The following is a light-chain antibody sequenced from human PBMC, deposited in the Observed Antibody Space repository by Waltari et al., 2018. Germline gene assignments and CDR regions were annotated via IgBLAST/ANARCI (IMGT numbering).Light chain of an antibody. Sequence: DIQMTQSPSTLSASVGDRVSITCRASQSIGIWLAWYQQKPGKAPKLLIYKASNLESGGPSRFSGSGSGTELALTISSLQPEDFATYFCQQYSSYPFTFGPGTKVDVK. CDR2: KAS. J-gene: IGKJ3*01. V-gene: IGKV1-5*03. CDR1: QSIGIW. CDR3: QQYSSYPFT.